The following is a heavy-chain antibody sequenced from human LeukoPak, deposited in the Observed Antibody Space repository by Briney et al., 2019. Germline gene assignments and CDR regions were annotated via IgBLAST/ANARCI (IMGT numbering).Heavy chain of an antibody. D-gene: IGHD3-10*01. CDR1: GGTFSSYA. CDR3: AKMSGVVWFGELRLPFDS. V-gene: IGHV1-69*13. J-gene: IGHJ4*02. CDR2: IIPIFGTA. Sequence: ASVKVSCKASGGTFSSYAISWVRQAPGQGLEWMGGIIPIFGTANYAQKFQGRVTITADESTSTAYMELSSLRSEDTAVYYCAKMSGVVWFGELRLPFDSWGQGTVVTVSS.